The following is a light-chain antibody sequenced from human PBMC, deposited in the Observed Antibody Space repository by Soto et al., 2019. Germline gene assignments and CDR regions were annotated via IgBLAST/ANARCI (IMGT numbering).Light chain of an antibody. CDR1: ETVRTN. V-gene: IGKV3-15*01. Sequence: IVMTQSPVTLSVSPGERVTLSCRASETVRTNLAWFQQKPGQTPRLLIFGASTRATGIPTRFTGSGSETEFTLTIDSLQSEDXXXYYCQQYYNWPAYTFGQGTKLEI. CDR3: QQYYNWPAYT. CDR2: GAS. J-gene: IGKJ2*01.